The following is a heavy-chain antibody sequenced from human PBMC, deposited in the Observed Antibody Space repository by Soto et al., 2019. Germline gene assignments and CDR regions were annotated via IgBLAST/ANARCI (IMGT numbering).Heavy chain of an antibody. V-gene: IGHV4-39*01. CDR3: ARRGSGHTFYY. Sequence: QLQLQESGPGLVKPSETLSLTCAVSGASISRTGFHWGWIRQPPGQGLEWIGSIYEGETTFYNSSLKSRVTISADTSKNHFSMKLSSVTAADTAVYYCARRGSGHTFYYWGHGTLVTVSS. D-gene: IGHD3-10*01. CDR1: GASISRTGFH. CDR2: IYEGETT. J-gene: IGHJ4*01.